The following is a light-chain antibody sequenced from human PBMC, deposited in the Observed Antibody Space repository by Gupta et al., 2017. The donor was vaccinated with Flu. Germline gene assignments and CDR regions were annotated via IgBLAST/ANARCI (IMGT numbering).Light chain of an antibody. V-gene: IGKV2D-29*01. Sequence: VTPGQPASISCNASQILLHSDGKTYLYWYLQKAGQPPQLLIYEGSSRCTGVPDRFSGRASGADFMLRISLGDAEDVGIYYIRQMLQFPGTFGQGTRLEIK. CDR1: QILLHSDGKTY. J-gene: IGKJ2*01. CDR3: RQMLQFPGT. CDR2: EGS.